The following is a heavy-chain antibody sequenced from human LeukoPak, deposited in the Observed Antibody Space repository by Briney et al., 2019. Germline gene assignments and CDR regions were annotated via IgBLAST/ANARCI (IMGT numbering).Heavy chain of an antibody. CDR2: IWYDGSNK. V-gene: IGHV3-33*01. Sequence: PGGSLRLSCAASGFTFSSYGMHWVRQAPGKGLEWVAVIWYDGSNKYYADSVKGRFTISRDNSKNTLYLQMNSLRAEDTAVYYCARAGGYNSFDYWGQGTLVTVSS. CDR1: GFTFSSYG. D-gene: IGHD5-12*01. CDR3: ARAGGYNSFDY. J-gene: IGHJ4*02.